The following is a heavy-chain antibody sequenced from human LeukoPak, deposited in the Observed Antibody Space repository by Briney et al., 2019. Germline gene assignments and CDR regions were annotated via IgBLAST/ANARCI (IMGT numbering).Heavy chain of an antibody. J-gene: IGHJ4*02. CDR1: GGSISSSSYY. CDR2: IYYSGST. D-gene: IGHD5-12*01. CDR3: ARGWLRGGVEFDY. V-gene: IGHV4-39*07. Sequence: SETLSLTCTVSGGSISSSSYYWGWIRQPPGKGLEWIGSIYYSGSTYYNPSLKSRVTISVDTSKNQFSLKLSSVTAADTAVYYCARGWLRGGVEFDYWGQGTLVTVSS.